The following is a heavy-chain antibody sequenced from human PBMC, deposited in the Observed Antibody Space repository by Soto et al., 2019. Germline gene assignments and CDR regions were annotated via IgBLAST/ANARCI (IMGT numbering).Heavy chain of an antibody. V-gene: IGHV4-31*03. CDR2: IYYSGST. Sequence: SETLSLTCTVSGGSISSGGDYWGWIRQHPGKGLEWMGYIYYSGSTYYNPSLKSRVIISVDTSKNQFSLKLSSMTAADTAVYYCARGGDYYFDYWGQGTLVTVSS. D-gene: IGHD2-21*01. CDR1: GGSISSGGDY. J-gene: IGHJ4*02. CDR3: ARGGDYYFDY.